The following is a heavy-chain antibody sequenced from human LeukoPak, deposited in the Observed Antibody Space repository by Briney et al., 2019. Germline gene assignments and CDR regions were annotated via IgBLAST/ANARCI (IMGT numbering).Heavy chain of an antibody. J-gene: IGHJ6*03. CDR1: GGSISSSSYY. CDR3: ARGPFGVVRGVEAPPKKNFRNYYMDV. V-gene: IGHV4-39*02. CDR2: INHSGST. Sequence: SETLSLTCTVSGGSISSSSYYWSWIRQPPGKGLELIAEINHSGSTSYNPSIKSRATISVNTSKNQFSLKLSSVTAADTAVYYCARGPFGVVRGVEAPPKKNFRNYYMDVWGKGTTVTVSS. D-gene: IGHD3-10*01.